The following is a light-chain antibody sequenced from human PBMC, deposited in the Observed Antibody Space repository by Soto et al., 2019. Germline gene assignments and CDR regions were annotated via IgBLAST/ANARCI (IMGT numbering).Light chain of an antibody. Sequence: EIVLTQSPATLSLSPGERATLSCRASQSVGNLLGWYQQQPGQAPRLLIFDATHRDTGTPRRFSGSGSGTDFTLTISSLEPEDFAIYYCQQRNFRPEITFGGGTKVEI. CDR1: QSVGNL. J-gene: IGKJ4*01. V-gene: IGKV3-11*01. CDR3: QQRNFRPEIT. CDR2: DAT.